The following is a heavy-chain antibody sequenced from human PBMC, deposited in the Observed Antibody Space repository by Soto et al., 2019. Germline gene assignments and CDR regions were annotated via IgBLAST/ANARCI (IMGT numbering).Heavy chain of an antibody. D-gene: IGHD3-3*01. CDR2: IYPSDSDT. CDR1: GYNFAGYW. J-gene: IGHJ4*02. Sequence: GESLKISCKGSGYNFAGYWIAWVRQMPGKGLELMGIIYPSDSDTRYRPSFQGQVTISADKSISSAYLQWSSLRASDTAMYYCARGGVSPRTFDYWGEGTPVTVSS. V-gene: IGHV5-51*01. CDR3: ARGGVSPRTFDY.